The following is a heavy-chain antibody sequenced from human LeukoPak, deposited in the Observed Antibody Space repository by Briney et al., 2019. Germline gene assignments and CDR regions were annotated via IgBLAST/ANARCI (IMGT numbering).Heavy chain of an antibody. D-gene: IGHD2-2*02. CDR2: ISGSGGST. CDR3: AVAIRPLDY. Sequence: GGSLRLSCAASGFTFSSYAMSWVRQAPGKGLGWVSAISGSGGSTYYADSVKGRFTFSRDNSKNTLYLQMNSLRAEDTAVYYCAVAIRPLDYWGQGTLVTVSS. J-gene: IGHJ4*02. V-gene: IGHV3-23*01. CDR1: GFTFSSYA.